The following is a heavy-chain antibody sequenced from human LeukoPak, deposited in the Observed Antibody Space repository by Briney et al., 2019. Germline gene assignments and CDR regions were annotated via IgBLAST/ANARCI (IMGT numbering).Heavy chain of an antibody. CDR2: ISGSGNTT. CDR1: QFTFSNYA. D-gene: IGHD2-15*01. J-gene: IGHJ2*01. Sequence: PGGSLRLSCAASQFTFSNYAMSWVRQAPGKGLEWVSAISGSGNTTYFGDPVTGRFTISRDNPKNTVYLQMNSLSAEDTAVYYCAKGPAPYCSGGSCYSPHWYFDLWGRGTLVTVSS. V-gene: IGHV3-23*01. CDR3: AKGPAPYCSGGSCYSPHWYFDL.